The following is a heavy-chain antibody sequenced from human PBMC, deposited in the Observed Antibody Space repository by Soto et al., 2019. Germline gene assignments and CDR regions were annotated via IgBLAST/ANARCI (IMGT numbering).Heavy chain of an antibody. Sequence: QLVQSGAEVKKPGSSVKVSCKASGATFNSIAFTWVRQAPGQGLEWVGGIIPISRTTIYSQKFQGRVSMTADEATTTGYLELSSLRFEDTAVYFCVEDFRGYDHWGQGTQVTVSS. J-gene: IGHJ4*02. V-gene: IGHV1-69*12. CDR3: VEDFRGYDH. D-gene: IGHD2-15*01. CDR1: GATFNSIA. CDR2: IIPISRTT.